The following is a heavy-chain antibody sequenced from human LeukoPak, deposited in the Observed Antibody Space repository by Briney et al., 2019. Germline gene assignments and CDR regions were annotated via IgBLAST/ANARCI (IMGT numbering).Heavy chain of an antibody. CDR1: GGSISSSSYY. J-gene: IGHJ3*02. V-gene: IGHV4-39*01. CDR2: IYYSGST. CDR3: ARTLPADDAFDI. Sequence: SETLSLTYTVSGGSISSSSYYWGWIRQPPGKGLEWIGSIYYSGSTYYNPPLKSRVTISVDTSKNQFSLKLSSVTAADTAVYYCARTLPADDAFDIWGQGTMVTASS.